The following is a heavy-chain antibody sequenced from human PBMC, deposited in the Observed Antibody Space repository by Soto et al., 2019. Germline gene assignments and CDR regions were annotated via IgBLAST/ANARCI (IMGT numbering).Heavy chain of an antibody. Sequence: SETLSLTCAVSDGSSRSGDYYWSWIRQPPGKGLEWIGYIYYSGSTNYNPSLKSRVTISVDTSKNQFSLKLTSVTAADTAVYYCARGPIDSGDYYYFYYGLDVWGQGTTVTV. J-gene: IGHJ6*02. CDR2: IYYSGST. V-gene: IGHV4-30-4*02. D-gene: IGHD4-17*01. CDR3: ARGPIDSGDYYYFYYGLDV. CDR1: DGSSRSGDYY.